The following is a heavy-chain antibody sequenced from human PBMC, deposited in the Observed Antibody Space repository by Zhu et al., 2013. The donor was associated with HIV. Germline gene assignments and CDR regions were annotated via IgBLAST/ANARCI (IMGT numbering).Heavy chain of an antibody. CDR1: GYTFSGYY. J-gene: IGHJ4*02. CDR2: INPNSGGT. V-gene: IGHV1-2*02. CDR3: AREVERIVDY. D-gene: IGHD1-1*01. Sequence: QVQLVQSGADMKKSGASVKLSCKSSGYTFSGYYLHWVRQAPGQGLEWMGWINPNSGGTNSAQKFQGRVTMTRDTSFRTAYMELSSLRSEDTALYFCAREVERIVDYWGQGTLVTVSS.